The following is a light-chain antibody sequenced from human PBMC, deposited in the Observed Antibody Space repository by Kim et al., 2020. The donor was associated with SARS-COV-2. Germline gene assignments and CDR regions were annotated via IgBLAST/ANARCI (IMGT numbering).Light chain of an antibody. J-gene: IGLJ1*01. V-gene: IGLV2-14*03. CDR1: SSDVGGYNY. CDR2: DVS. CDR3: SSYTSWGYV. Sequence: QSALTQPASVSGSPGQSITISCTGTSSDVGGYNYVSWYQHHPGKAPKLMIYDVSKRPSGVSNRFSGSKSGNTASLTISGLQAEDEAAYYCSSYTSWGYVFGTGTKVTVL.